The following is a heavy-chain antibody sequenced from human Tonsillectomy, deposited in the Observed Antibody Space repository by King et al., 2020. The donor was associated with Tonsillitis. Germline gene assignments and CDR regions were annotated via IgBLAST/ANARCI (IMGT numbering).Heavy chain of an antibody. D-gene: IGHD6-6*01. CDR2: IYPGDSDT. Sequence: VQLVQSGAEVKKPGESLKISCKGSGYSFTSYWIGWVRQMPGKGLEWMGIIYPGDSDTRYSPSFQGQVTISADKSISTAYLQWSSLKASDTAMYYCARLSGMYGSSVEYNCFDPWGQGTLVTVSS. CDR3: ARLSGMYGSSVEYNCFDP. V-gene: IGHV5-51*01. CDR1: GYSFTSYW. J-gene: IGHJ5*02.